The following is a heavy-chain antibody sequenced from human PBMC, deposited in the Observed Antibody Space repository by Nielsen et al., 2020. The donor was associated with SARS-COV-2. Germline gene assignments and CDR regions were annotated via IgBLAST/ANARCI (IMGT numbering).Heavy chain of an antibody. D-gene: IGHD1-26*01. CDR3: ARDSGSYFDY. CDR1: GFTFSSYG. Sequence: GESLKISCAASGFTFSSYGMHWVRQAPGKGLEWVAVISYDGSNKYYADSVKGRFTISRDNSKNTLYLQMNSLRAEDTAVYYCARDSGSYFDYWGQGTLVTVSS. CDR2: ISYDGSNK. V-gene: IGHV3-30*03. J-gene: IGHJ4*02.